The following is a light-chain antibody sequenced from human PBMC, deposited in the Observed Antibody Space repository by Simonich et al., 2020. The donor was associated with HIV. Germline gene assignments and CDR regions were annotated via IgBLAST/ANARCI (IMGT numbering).Light chain of an antibody. CDR1: QSVSSN. Sequence: EIVMTQSPATLSVSPGERATLPCRARQSVSSNLAWYQQKPGKAPRLLIYGASTRATGSPARFSGSWSGTEFTLTISSMQSEDFAVYYCQQYNNWRAFGQGTKVEIK. V-gene: IGKV3-15*01. J-gene: IGKJ1*01. CDR2: GAS. CDR3: QQYNNWRA.